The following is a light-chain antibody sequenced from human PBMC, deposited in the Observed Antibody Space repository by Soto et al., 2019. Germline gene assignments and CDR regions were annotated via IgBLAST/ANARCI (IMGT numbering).Light chain of an antibody. J-gene: IGKJ5*01. CDR2: GAS. CDR3: QQYANSLIT. Sequence: EIVLTQSPGTLSLSPGERATLSCRASQSVSSSYLAWYQQKPGQAPRLLIYGASSRATGIPDRFSGSGSGTDFTLPISRLEPEDFAVYYCQQYANSLITFGQGTRLEIK. CDR1: QSVSSSY. V-gene: IGKV3-20*01.